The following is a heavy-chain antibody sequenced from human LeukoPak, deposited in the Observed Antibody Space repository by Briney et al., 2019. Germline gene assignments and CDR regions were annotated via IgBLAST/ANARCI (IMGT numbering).Heavy chain of an antibody. J-gene: IGHJ3*02. CDR2: ISAYNGNT. D-gene: IGHD4-17*01. CDR1: GYTFSSHG. Sequence: ASVKVSCKASGYTFSSHGISWVRQAPGQGLEWMAWISAYNGNTNYAQKLQGRVTMTTDTSTSTAYMELRSLRSDDTAVYYCARSTTKAFDTWGQGTMVTVSS. CDR3: ARSTTKAFDT. V-gene: IGHV1-18*01.